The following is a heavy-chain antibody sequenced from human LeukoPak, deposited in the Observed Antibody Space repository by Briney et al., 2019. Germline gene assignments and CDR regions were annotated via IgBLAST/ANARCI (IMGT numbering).Heavy chain of an antibody. Sequence: PSETLSLTCTVSGGSISSGDYYWSWIRQTPGTGLEWIGYIYYSGSTYYNPSLKSRVTISVDTSKNQFSLKLSSVTAADTAVYYCARAGYDSSGYSTYYFDYWGQGTLVTVSS. CDR3: ARAGYDSSGYSTYYFDY. D-gene: IGHD3-22*01. CDR2: IYYSGST. J-gene: IGHJ4*02. V-gene: IGHV4-30-4*01. CDR1: GGSISSGDYY.